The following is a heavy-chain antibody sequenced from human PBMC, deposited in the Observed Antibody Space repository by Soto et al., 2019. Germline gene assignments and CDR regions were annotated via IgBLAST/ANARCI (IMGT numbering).Heavy chain of an antibody. Sequence: EVQLVQSGAEVKNPGESLKISCKGSGYSFTSYWIGGVRQMPGKGLEWMGIMYPGDSDTRDSPSFQGQDTFSADKSISTAYLRWSSLKASDTAMYYCARQGVTKQGYYFFGMDVWGQGTTVTVSS. J-gene: IGHJ6*02. D-gene: IGHD4-4*01. V-gene: IGHV5-51*01. CDR3: ARQGVTKQGYYFFGMDV. CDR2: MYPGDSDT. CDR1: GYSFTSYW.